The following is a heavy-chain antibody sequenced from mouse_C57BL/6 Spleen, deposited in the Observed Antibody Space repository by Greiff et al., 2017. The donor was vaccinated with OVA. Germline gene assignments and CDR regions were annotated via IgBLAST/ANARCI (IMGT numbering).Heavy chain of an antibody. CDR3: TSPYDYDAAWFAY. CDR1: GYTFTDYE. D-gene: IGHD2-4*01. J-gene: IGHJ3*01. V-gene: IGHV1-15*01. CDR2: IDPETGGT. Sequence: QVQLQQSGAELVRPGASVTLSCKASGYTFTDYEMHWVKQTPVHGLEWIGAIDPETGGTAYNQKFKGKAILTADKSSSTAYMELRSLTSEDSAVYYCTSPYDYDAAWFAYWGQGTLVTVSA.